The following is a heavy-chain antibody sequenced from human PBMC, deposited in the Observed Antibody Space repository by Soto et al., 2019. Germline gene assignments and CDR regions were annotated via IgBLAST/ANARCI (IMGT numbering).Heavy chain of an antibody. CDR3: GSSSVITNDIDY. D-gene: IGHD6-6*01. J-gene: IGHJ4*02. V-gene: IGHV4-39*01. CDR2: IYYSGST. CDR1: GGSISSSSYY. Sequence: QLLESGPGLVKPSETLSLTCTVSGGSISSSSYYWGWIRQPPGKGLEWIGSIYYSGSTYYNPSLKSRVTISVDTSKNQFSLKLSSVTAADTAVYYCGSSSVITNDIDYWGQGTLVTVSS.